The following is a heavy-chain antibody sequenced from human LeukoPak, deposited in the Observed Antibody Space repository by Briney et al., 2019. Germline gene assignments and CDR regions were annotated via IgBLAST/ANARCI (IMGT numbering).Heavy chain of an antibody. Sequence: SETLSLTCTVSGGSISTYYWNWIRQPPGKGLEWIGYIYYSGSTNYNPSLKSRVTISVDTSKNQFSLNLASVTAADTAVYYCARGGIRQTFDNWGQGTLVTVSS. CDR1: GGSISTYY. J-gene: IGHJ4*02. V-gene: IGHV4-59*01. CDR2: IYYSGST. D-gene: IGHD3-3*02. CDR3: ARGGIRQTFDN.